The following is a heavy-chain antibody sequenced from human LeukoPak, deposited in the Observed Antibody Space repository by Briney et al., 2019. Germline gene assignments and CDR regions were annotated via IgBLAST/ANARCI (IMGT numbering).Heavy chain of an antibody. CDR1: GFTFSSYA. D-gene: IGHD2-21*01. CDR2: ISGSGAVT. J-gene: IGHJ4*02. Sequence: GGSLRLSCAASGFTFSSYAMSRVRQAPGKGLDWVSAISGSGAVTYYAHSVKGRFTISRDNSKNTLYVQMNSLRAEDTAVYYCATDMVIDGYFDYWGQGALVTVSS. CDR3: ATDMVIDGYFDY. V-gene: IGHV3-23*01.